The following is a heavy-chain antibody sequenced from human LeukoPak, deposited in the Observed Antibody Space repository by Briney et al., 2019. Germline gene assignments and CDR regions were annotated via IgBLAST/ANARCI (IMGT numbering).Heavy chain of an antibody. Sequence: SETLSLTCAVYGGSFSGYYWSWIRQPPGKGLEWIGEINHSGSTNYNPSLKSRVTISVDTSKNQFSLKLSSVTAADTAVYYCAREGRGDYGDYYLGSWGQGTLVTVSS. CDR1: GGSFSGYY. D-gene: IGHD4-17*01. V-gene: IGHV4-34*01. CDR2: INHSGST. CDR3: AREGRGDYGDYYLGS. J-gene: IGHJ5*01.